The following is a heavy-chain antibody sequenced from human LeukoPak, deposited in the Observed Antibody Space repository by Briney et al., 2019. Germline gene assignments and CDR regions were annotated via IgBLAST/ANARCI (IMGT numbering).Heavy chain of an antibody. J-gene: IGHJ4*02. CDR2: IYTTGST. V-gene: IGHV4-61*02. CDR1: GGSISSGSYY. CDR3: ARRHQGFDY. Sequence: SQTLSPTCTVSGGSISSGSYYWSWIRQPAGKGLEWIGRIYTTGSTNYNPSLKSRLTISVDTSKNQFSLKLSSVTAADTAVYYCARRHQGFDYWGQGTLVTVSS.